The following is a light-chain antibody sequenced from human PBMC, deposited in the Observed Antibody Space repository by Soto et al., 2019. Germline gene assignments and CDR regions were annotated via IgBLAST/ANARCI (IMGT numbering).Light chain of an antibody. Sequence: QSALTQPASVSGSPGQSITISCTGTSSDVGGYNYVSWYQQRPGKAPKLMIYEVSNRPSGVSNRFSGSKSGNTASLTISGLQAEDEPDYYCSSYTTTNTYVFGTGTKVTVL. CDR1: SSDVGGYNY. V-gene: IGLV2-14*01. CDR2: EVS. CDR3: SSYTTTNTYV. J-gene: IGLJ1*01.